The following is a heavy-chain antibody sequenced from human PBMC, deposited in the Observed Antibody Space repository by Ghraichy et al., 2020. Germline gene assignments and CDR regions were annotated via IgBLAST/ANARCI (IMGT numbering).Heavy chain of an antibody. V-gene: IGHV4-34*01. Sequence: SDTLSLTCTVSGGSFSGYYWSWIRQPPGKGLEWIGEINHSGSTNYNPSLKSRVTISVDTSKNQFSLKLSSVTAADTAVYYCARGGRGMTSNTMGYWGQGTLVTVSS. CDR2: INHSGST. J-gene: IGHJ4*02. CDR1: GGSFSGYY. D-gene: IGHD5-24*01. CDR3: ARGGRGMTSNTMGY.